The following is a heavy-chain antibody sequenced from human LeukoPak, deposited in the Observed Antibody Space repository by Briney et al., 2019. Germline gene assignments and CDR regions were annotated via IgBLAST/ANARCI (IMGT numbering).Heavy chain of an antibody. V-gene: IGHV3-23*01. CDR1: GFTFSSYA. D-gene: IGHD4-17*01. CDR3: AKDTNYGDYDVPLTDY. J-gene: IGHJ4*02. CDR2: ISGSGGST. Sequence: PGGSLRLSCAASGFTFSSYAMSWVRQAPGKGLEWVSAISGSGGSTYYADSVKGRFTISRDNSKNTLYLQMNSLRAEDTAVYYCAKDTNYGDYDVPLTDYWGQGTLVTVSS.